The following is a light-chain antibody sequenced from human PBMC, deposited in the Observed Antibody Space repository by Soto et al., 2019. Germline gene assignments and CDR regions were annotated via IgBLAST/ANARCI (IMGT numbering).Light chain of an antibody. CDR2: DAS. J-gene: IGKJ3*01. Sequence: DIQMTQSPSTLSASVGDRVTITCRASQSISSWLAWYQQKPGQAPKLLIYDASNLETGVPSRFSGSGSGTDFTFTISSLQPEDFATYYCQQYDNLLFTFGPGTKVDI. V-gene: IGKV1-5*01. CDR3: QQYDNLLFT. CDR1: QSISSW.